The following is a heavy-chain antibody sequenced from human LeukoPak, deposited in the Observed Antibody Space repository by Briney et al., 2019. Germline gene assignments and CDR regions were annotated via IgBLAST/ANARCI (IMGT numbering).Heavy chain of an antibody. D-gene: IGHD5-12*01. Sequence: ASLKGSSKASGYTFTGSFMHWVRQAPGQGLEWIGWINPNSGGTNHTQKFQGRVTMTRDTSISTAYMELSRLRSDDTAVYCCARAGAYSGYDLWGQGTLVTVSS. J-gene: IGHJ4*02. CDR3: ARAGAYSGYDL. CDR2: INPNSGGT. CDR1: GYTFTGSF. V-gene: IGHV1-2*02.